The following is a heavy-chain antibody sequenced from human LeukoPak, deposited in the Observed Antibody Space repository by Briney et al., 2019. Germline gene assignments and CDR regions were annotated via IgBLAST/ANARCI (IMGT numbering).Heavy chain of an antibody. CDR2: IFYSGST. CDR3: ARGTYYYDSSGYSYYDYYYMDV. V-gene: IGHV4-61*05. Sequence: SETLSLTCTVSSGSISTSNYYWGWVRQPPGKALEWIGNIFYSGSTNYSPSLKSRVTISVDTSKNQFSLKLSSVTAADTAVYYCARGTYYYDSSGYSYYDYYYMDVWGKGTTVTISS. J-gene: IGHJ6*03. CDR1: SGSISTSNYY. D-gene: IGHD3-22*01.